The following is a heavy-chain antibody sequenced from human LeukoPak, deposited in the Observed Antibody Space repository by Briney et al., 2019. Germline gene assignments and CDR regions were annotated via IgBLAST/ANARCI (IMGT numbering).Heavy chain of an antibody. V-gene: IGHV4-38-2*02. D-gene: IGHD6-13*01. CDR1: GYSISSGYY. CDR3: ARVYYSSSYDYWYFDL. Sequence: SETLSLTCTVSGYSISSGYYWGWIRQPPGKGLEWIGSIYHSGSTNYNPSLKSRVTIAVDKSKNQFSLKLSSVTAADTAVYYCARVYYSSSYDYWYFDLWGRGTLVTVSS. CDR2: IYHSGST. J-gene: IGHJ2*01.